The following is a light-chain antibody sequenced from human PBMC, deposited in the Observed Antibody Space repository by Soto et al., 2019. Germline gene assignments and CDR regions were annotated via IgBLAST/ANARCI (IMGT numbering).Light chain of an antibody. J-gene: IGLJ1*01. CDR2: EVS. CDR3: SSYPSSSTYV. V-gene: IGLV2-14*01. Sequence: QSVLTQPASVSGSPGQSITISCTGTSSDVGGYNYVSWYQQHPGKAPKLMIYEVSNRTSGVSNRFSGSKSGNTASLTISGLQAEDEADYYCSSYPSSSTYVFGAGTKLTVL. CDR1: SSDVGGYNY.